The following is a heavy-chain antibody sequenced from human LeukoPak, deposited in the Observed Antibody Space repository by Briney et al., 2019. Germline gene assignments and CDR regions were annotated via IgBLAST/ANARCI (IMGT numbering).Heavy chain of an antibody. CDR2: ISGSGGST. J-gene: IGHJ4*02. V-gene: IGHV3-23*01. Sequence: LAGGSLRLSCAASGFTFSSYAMSWVRQAPGKGLEWVSAISGSGGSTYYADSVKGRFTISRDNSKNTLYLQMNSLRAEDTAVYYCAKDLEYGGYSYGDFDYWGQGTLVTVSS. CDR1: GFTFSSYA. D-gene: IGHD5-18*01. CDR3: AKDLEYGGYSYGDFDY.